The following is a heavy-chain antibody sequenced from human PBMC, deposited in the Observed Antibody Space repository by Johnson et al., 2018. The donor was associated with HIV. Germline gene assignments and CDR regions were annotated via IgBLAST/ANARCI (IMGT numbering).Heavy chain of an antibody. Sequence: VQLVESGGGLVQPGGSLRLSCSASGFTVSSNFMTWVRQAPGKGLAWVSVIYSGGSTYYADPVKGRFTISRDNSKNTLYLQMNSLRAEDTAVYYCAKDFVTHGAFDIWGQGTMVTVSS. CDR1: GFTVSSNF. V-gene: IGHV3-66*01. J-gene: IGHJ3*02. CDR3: AKDFVTHGAFDI. CDR2: IYSGGST. D-gene: IGHD2-21*01.